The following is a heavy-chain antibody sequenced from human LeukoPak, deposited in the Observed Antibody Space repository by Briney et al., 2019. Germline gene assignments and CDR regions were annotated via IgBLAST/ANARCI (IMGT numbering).Heavy chain of an antibody. CDR1: GFTFSNAW. Sequence: GGSLGLSCAASGFTFSNAWMSWVRQAPAKGLELVGRIKSKTDGGATDYAAPVKGRFTISRDDSKNTLYLQMNSLRAEDTAVYYCASGRPPVDYWGQGTLVTVSS. CDR3: ASGRPPVDY. CDR2: IKSKTDGGAT. D-gene: IGHD3-3*01. J-gene: IGHJ4*02. V-gene: IGHV3-15*01.